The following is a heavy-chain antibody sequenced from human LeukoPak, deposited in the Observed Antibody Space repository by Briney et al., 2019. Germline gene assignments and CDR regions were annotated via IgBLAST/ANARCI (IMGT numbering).Heavy chain of an antibody. Sequence: PSETLSLTCTVSGGSISNYYWSWIRQPPGKGLEWIGEINHSGSTNYNPSLKSRVTISVDTSKNQFSLKLSSVTAADTAVYYCARGKWENWFDPWGQGTLVTFSS. D-gene: IGHD1-26*01. CDR2: INHSGST. V-gene: IGHV4-34*01. CDR1: GGSISNYY. CDR3: ARGKWENWFDP. J-gene: IGHJ5*02.